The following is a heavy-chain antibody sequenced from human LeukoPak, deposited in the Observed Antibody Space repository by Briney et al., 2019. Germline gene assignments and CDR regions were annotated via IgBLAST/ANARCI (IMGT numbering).Heavy chain of an antibody. CDR1: GGSISSYY. D-gene: IGHD3-22*01. Sequence: SETLSLTCTVSGGSISSYYWSWIRQPPGKGLEWIGYIYYSGSTNYNPSLKSRVTISVDTSKNQFSLKLSSVTAADTAVYYCARGVYYYGSSGYGTWGQGTLVTVSS. V-gene: IGHV4-59*01. CDR2: IYYSGST. CDR3: ARGVYYYGSSGYGT. J-gene: IGHJ5*02.